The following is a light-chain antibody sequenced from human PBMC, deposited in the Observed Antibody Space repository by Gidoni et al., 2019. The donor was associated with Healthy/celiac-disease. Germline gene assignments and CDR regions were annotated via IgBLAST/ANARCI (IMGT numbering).Light chain of an antibody. Sequence: ESVLTQSPGTLSLSPGERATLFCRASQRVSSSYLAWYQQKPGQAPRLLIYGTSSRATGIPDRFSGSGSGTDFTLTITRLEPEDFAVYYCQQYGSSYTFGQGTKLEIK. CDR2: GTS. CDR1: QRVSSSY. CDR3: QQYGSSYT. V-gene: IGKV3-20*01. J-gene: IGKJ2*01.